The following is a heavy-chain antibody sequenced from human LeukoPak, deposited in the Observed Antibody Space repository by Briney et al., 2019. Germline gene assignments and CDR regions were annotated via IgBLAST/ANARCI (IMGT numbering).Heavy chain of an antibody. J-gene: IGHJ4*02. D-gene: IGHD4-11*01. Sequence: GGSLRLSCAASGFTFSSYGMHWVRQAPGKGLEWVAFIRYDGSNKYYADSVKGRFTISRDNSKNTLYLQMNSLRAEDTAVYYCAKGSMTTVTTPSDYWGQGTLVTVSS. CDR1: GFTFSSYG. CDR3: AKGSMTTVTTPSDY. CDR2: IRYDGSNK. V-gene: IGHV3-30*02.